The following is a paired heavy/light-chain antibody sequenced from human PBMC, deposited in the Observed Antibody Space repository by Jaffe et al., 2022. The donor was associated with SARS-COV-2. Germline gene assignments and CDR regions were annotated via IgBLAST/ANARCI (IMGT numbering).Light chain of an antibody. V-gene: IGKV1-39*01. CDR2: AAS. Sequence: DIQMTQSPSSLSASVGDRVTITCRASQSINRYLNWYQQKPGRAPKLLIYAASTLQSGVPSRFSGSGSGTDFSLTISSLQPEDFATYYCQQSYSTPLFTFGPGTKVDIK. CDR3: QQSYSTPLFT. J-gene: IGKJ3*01. CDR1: QSINRY.
Heavy chain of an antibody. V-gene: IGHV2-26*01. J-gene: IGHJ6*02. Sequence: QVTLKESGPVLVKPTETLTLTCTVSGFSLSNARMGVSWIRQPPGKALEWLAHILSNDEKSYSTSLKSRLTISKDTSKSQVVLTMTNMDPVDTATYYCARILAVTNYYYYGMDVWGQGTTVTVSS. D-gene: IGHD4-4*01. CDR2: ILSNDEK. CDR3: ARILAVTNYYYYGMDV. CDR1: GFSLSNARMG.